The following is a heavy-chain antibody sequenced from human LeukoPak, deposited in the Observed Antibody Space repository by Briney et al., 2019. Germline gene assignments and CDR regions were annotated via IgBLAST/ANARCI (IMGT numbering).Heavy chain of an antibody. Sequence: GGSLRLSCAASGFTFSSYSMNWVRQAPGKGLEWVSYISSSSSTIYYADSVKGRFTISRDNAKNSLYLQMNSLRAEDTAVYYCARVESYYYMDVWGKGTTVTVPS. V-gene: IGHV3-48*01. J-gene: IGHJ6*03. CDR2: ISSSSSTI. CDR3: ARVESYYYMDV. D-gene: IGHD3-3*01. CDR1: GFTFSSYS.